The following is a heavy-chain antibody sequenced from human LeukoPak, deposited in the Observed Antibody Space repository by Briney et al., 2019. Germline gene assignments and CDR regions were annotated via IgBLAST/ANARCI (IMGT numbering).Heavy chain of an antibody. CDR1: GGSISSGDYF. CDR3: ARMTTVPYFDY. D-gene: IGHD4-17*01. J-gene: IGHJ4*02. V-gene: IGHV4-30-4*01. CDR2: IYYSGTT. Sequence: PSETLSLTCSVSGGSISSGDYFWTWIRQPPGKGLEYIGYIYYSGTTYYNPSLKSRVTISVDTSKNQFSLKLSSVTAADTAVYYCARMTTVPYFDYWGQGTLVTVSS.